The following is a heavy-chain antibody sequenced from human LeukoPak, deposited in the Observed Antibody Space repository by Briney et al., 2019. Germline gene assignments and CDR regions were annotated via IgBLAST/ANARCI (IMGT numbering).Heavy chain of an antibody. D-gene: IGHD5-12*01. J-gene: IGHJ4*02. V-gene: IGHV3-23*01. CDR2: LTGGGGVT. Sequence: GGSLRLSCAASGFTFSSNAMSWVRQAPGNGLEWVSALTGGGGVTHYADSVKGRFTISRDNSKNTLYLQMTSLRAEDTAVYYCAKLKWLTTGNFDYWGQGTLVTVSS. CDR1: GFTFSSNA. CDR3: AKLKWLTTGNFDY.